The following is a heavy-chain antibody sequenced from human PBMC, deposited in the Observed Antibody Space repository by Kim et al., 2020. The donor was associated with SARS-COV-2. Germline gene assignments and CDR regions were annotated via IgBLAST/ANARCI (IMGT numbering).Heavy chain of an antibody. V-gene: IGHV1-2*02. CDR3: ARDGGYYNFWSGYNWFDP. D-gene: IGHD3-3*01. CDR2: INPNNGGT. Sequence: ASVKVSCKASGYTFTDYYIHWVRQAPGQGLEWMGWINPNNGGTNYTQNFQGRVTLTRDTSISTAYMELTRLTSDDTAVYYCARDGGYYNFWSGYNWFDPWGQGTLVTVSS. J-gene: IGHJ5*02. CDR1: GYTFTDYY.